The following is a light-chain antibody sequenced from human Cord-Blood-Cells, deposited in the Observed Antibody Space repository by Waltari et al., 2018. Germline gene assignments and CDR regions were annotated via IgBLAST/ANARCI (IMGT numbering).Light chain of an antibody. V-gene: IGLV2-23*03. Sequence: QSALTQPASVSGSPGQSITISCTGTSSDVGSYNLVSWYQQHPGKAPTIIIYEGSKRPSGVSNRFSGSKSCNTASLTVSGLQAEDEAYYYCCSYAGSSTFKVFGGGTKLTVL. CDR2: EGS. CDR1: SSDVGSYNL. CDR3: CSYAGSSTFKV. J-gene: IGLJ3*02.